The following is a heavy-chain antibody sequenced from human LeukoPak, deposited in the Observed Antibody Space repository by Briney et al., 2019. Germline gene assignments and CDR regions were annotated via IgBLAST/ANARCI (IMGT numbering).Heavy chain of an antibody. V-gene: IGHV3-30*02. Sequence: PGGSLRLSCAASGFTFSSYGMHWVRQAPGKGLEWVAFIRYDGSNKYYADSVKGRFTISRDNSKNTLYLQMNSLRAEDTAVYYCARALAAAGTGEFDYWGQGTLVTVSS. CDR2: IRYDGSNK. D-gene: IGHD6-13*01. J-gene: IGHJ4*02. CDR3: ARALAAAGTGEFDY. CDR1: GFTFSSYG.